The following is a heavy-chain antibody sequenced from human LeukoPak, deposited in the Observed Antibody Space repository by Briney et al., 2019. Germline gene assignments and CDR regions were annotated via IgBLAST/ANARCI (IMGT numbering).Heavy chain of an antibody. Sequence: PSETLSLTCTVSGGSISSSSYYWSWIRQPPGKGLEWIGYIYYSGSTNYNPSLKSRVTISVDTSKNQFSLKLSSVTAADTAVYYCARDPGRAHEWELGAFDIWGQGTMVTVSS. J-gene: IGHJ3*02. V-gene: IGHV4-61*01. CDR1: GGSISSSSYY. D-gene: IGHD1-26*01. CDR2: IYYSGST. CDR3: ARDPGRAHEWELGAFDI.